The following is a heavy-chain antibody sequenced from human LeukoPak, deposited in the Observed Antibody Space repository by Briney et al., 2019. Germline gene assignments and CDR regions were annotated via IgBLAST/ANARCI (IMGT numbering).Heavy chain of an antibody. J-gene: IGHJ4*02. V-gene: IGHV4-34*01. CDR1: GGSFSGYY. D-gene: IGHD3-10*01. CDR2: INHSGST. Sequence: PSETLSLTCAVYGGSFSGYYWSWIRQPPGKGLEWIGEINHSGSTNYNPSLKSRVTISVDTSKNQFSLKLSSVTAADTAVYYCARDYGSGSPALDWGQGTLVTVSS. CDR3: ARDYGSGSPALD.